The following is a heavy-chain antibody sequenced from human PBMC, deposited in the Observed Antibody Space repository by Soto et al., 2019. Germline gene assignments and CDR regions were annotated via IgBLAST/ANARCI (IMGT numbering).Heavy chain of an antibody. V-gene: IGHV3-64*01. CDR1: GFTFSSYA. D-gene: IGHD4-4*01. J-gene: IGHJ4*02. CDR3: ARGSPVRGFDY. CDR2: ISSNGGST. Sequence: GGSLRLSCAASGFTFSSYAMHWVRQAPGNGLEYVSAISSNGGSTYYANSVKGRFTISRDNSKNTLYLQMGSLRSEDMAVYYCARGSPVRGFDYWGQGTLVTVS.